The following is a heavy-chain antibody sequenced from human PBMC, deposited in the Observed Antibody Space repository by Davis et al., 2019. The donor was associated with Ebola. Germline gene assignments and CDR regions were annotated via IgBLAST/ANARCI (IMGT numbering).Heavy chain of an antibody. V-gene: IGHV5-51*01. CDR3: AAHTLIPGLDSLGMDV. CDR1: GYSFSNHW. Sequence: KISCKASGYSFSNHWIGWVRQAPGRGLAWMGIIYPRDSDTRYSPSFQGHVTMSVDTSIATAYLQWASLKATDTATYYCAAHTLIPGLDSLGMDVWGQGTTVTVSS. D-gene: IGHD2-15*01. J-gene: IGHJ6*02. CDR2: IYPRDSDT.